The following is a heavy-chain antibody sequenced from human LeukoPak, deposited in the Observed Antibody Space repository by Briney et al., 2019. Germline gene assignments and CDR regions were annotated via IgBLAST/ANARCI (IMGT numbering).Heavy chain of an antibody. Sequence: PGGSLRLSCAASGFTFSNYWMHWVRQAPGKGLVWVSRINSAGSDTTYADSVKGRFTFSRDNAKNMLYLQMNSLRAEDTAVYYCTRGFTGTTSNYMDVWGQGTTVTISS. CDR1: GFTFSNYW. V-gene: IGHV3-74*01. D-gene: IGHD1-7*01. CDR3: TRGFTGTTSNYMDV. J-gene: IGHJ6*03. CDR2: INSAGSDT.